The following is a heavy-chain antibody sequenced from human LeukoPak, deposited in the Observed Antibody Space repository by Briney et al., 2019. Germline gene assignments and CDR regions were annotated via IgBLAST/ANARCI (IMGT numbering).Heavy chain of an antibody. Sequence: SETLSLTCTVSGGSISSYYCIWIRQPPGKVREWMGYIYYIGITNYNPSLKGRVTISVDTFKNQFSLTMSSVTAADTAVYYCERSRYYYDSSGPGNYYYYMDVWGKGTTVTVSS. V-gene: IGHV4-59*01. CDR1: GGSISSYY. J-gene: IGHJ6*03. CDR2: IYYIGIT. D-gene: IGHD3-22*01. CDR3: ERSRYYYDSSGPGNYYYYMDV.